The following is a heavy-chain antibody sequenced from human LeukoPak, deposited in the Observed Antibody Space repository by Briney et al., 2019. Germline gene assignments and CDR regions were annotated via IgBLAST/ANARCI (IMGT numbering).Heavy chain of an antibody. V-gene: IGHV3-23*01. CDR2: ISGSGSTP. Sequence: GGSLRLSCAASGFTFSSYAMTWVRQAPGKGLEWVSSISGSGSTPYYADSVKGRFTISRDNSKRTVYLEMNSLRAEDTAVYYCAKSFGNWFDPWGRGILVTVSS. CDR1: GFTFSSYA. D-gene: IGHD3-3*01. J-gene: IGHJ5*02. CDR3: AKSFGNWFDP.